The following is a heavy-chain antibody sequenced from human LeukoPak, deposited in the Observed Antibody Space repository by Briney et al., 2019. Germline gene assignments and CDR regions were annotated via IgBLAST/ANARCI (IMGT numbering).Heavy chain of an antibody. V-gene: IGHV3-48*03. J-gene: IGHJ3*01. D-gene: IGHD3-22*01. Sequence: ISIIGTTIYYADSVKGGFTISREKAKKSMYLQMNRLRAEDTAVYYCARVFSYYYDSSDPSMVWGQGTMVTVSS. CDR2: ISIIGTTI. CDR3: ARVFSYYYDSSDPSMV.